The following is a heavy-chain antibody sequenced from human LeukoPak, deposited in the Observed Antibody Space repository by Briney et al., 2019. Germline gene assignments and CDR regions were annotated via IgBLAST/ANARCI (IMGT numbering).Heavy chain of an antibody. CDR3: ARGAYYYDSSGYDAFDI. J-gene: IGHJ3*02. CDR1: GGSFSGYY. V-gene: IGHV4-34*01. CDR2: INHSGST. D-gene: IGHD3-22*01. Sequence: SETLSLTCAVNGGSFSGYYWSWIRQPPGKGLEWIGEINHSGSTNYNPSLKSRVTISVDTSKNQFSLKLSSVTAADTAVYYCARGAYYYDSSGYDAFDIWGQGTMVTVSS.